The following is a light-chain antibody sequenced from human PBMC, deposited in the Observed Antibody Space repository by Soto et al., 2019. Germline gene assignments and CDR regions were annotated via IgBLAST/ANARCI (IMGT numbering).Light chain of an antibody. Sequence: EIVLTQSPGTLSLSPGERATLSCRASQSVSSSYLAWYQQKPGQAPRLLIYAASSRATGIPDRFSGSGSGTEFTLTIIRLEPEDFAVYYCQQYGSSPTITFGQGTRLEIK. CDR3: QQYGSSPTIT. CDR2: AAS. V-gene: IGKV3-20*01. CDR1: QSVSSSY. J-gene: IGKJ5*01.